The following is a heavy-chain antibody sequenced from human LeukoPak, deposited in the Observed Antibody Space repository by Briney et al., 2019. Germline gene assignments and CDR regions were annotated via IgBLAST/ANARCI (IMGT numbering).Heavy chain of an antibody. CDR2: IYYSGST. Sequence: SETLSLTCTVSGGSISSYYWSWIRQPPGKGLEWIGYIYYSGSTNSNPSLKSRVTISVDTSKNQFSLKLSSVTAADTAVYYCARHGLSTARYYGMDVWGQGTTVTVSS. J-gene: IGHJ6*02. D-gene: IGHD4-17*01. CDR3: ARHGLSTARYYGMDV. V-gene: IGHV4-59*08. CDR1: GGSISSYY.